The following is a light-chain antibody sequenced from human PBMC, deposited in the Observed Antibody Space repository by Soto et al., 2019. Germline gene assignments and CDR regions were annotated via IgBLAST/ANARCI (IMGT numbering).Light chain of an antibody. CDR3: QQYGTAIQT. Sequence: EILVTHSPDSLAVSLGERATIECXSSQKVLYHSKNKNYLVWXQQRPGXTPNXXXVGXSHRAPDGPDRLSGSGSGTDFTLTISRLEPEDFEVYYCQQYGTAIQTFGQGTKVDIK. J-gene: IGKJ1*01. V-gene: IGKV4-1*01. CDR1: QKVLYHSKNKNY. CDR2: GXS.